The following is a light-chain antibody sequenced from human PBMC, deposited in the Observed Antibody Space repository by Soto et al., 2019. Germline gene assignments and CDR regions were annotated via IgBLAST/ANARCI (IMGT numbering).Light chain of an antibody. V-gene: IGKV3-11*01. CDR3: QQRLNWPPT. CDR2: DAS. J-gene: IGKJ1*01. Sequence: TQSPSSLSLSPGERATISCRASQSVGNYLAWYQQKPGLAPRLLIFDASDRATGIPARFSGSGSGTNFTLAISSLEPEDFAVYHCQQRLNWPPTFAQGTKVDI. CDR1: QSVGNY.